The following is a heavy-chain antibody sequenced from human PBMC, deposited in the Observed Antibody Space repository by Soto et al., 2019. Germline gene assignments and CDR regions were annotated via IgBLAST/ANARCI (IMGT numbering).Heavy chain of an antibody. CDR1: GDSVSSNSAA. CDR3: ARGTKGVAGTDYYYGMDV. V-gene: IGHV6-1*01. Sequence: SQTLSLTGAISGDSVSSNSAAWNWIRQSPSRGLEWLGRTYYRSKWYNDYAVSVKSRITINPDTSKNQFSLQLNSVTPEDTAVYYCARGTKGVAGTDYYYGMDVWGQGTTVTVSS. CDR2: TYYRSKWYN. D-gene: IGHD6-19*01. J-gene: IGHJ6*02.